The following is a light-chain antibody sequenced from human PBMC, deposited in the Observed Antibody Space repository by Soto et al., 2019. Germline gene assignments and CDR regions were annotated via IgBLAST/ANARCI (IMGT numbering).Light chain of an antibody. CDR1: ESVSSN. Sequence: EVVMTQSPATLSVSPGERATLSCRASESVSSNLAWYQQRPGQAPRLVIYGASTRATGIPARFSGGGSGTEFTLTISSLQSEDFAVYYCQQYNNWPRNTFGQGTKLEIK. CDR2: GAS. CDR3: QQYNNWPRNT. V-gene: IGKV3-15*01. J-gene: IGKJ2*01.